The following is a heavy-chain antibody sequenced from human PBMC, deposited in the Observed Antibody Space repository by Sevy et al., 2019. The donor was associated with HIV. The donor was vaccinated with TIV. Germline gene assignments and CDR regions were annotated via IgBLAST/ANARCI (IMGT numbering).Heavy chain of an antibody. V-gene: IGHV3-21*01. Sequence: GGSLRLSCAASGFTFSSYSMNWVRQAPGKGLEWVSSISSISIYIDYADSVKGRFTISRDNAKNSLYLQMNSLRAEDTAVYYCARGEYYYDSSGYFDAFDIWGQGTMVTVSS. J-gene: IGHJ3*02. D-gene: IGHD3-22*01. CDR1: GFTFSSYS. CDR2: ISSISIYI. CDR3: ARGEYYYDSSGYFDAFDI.